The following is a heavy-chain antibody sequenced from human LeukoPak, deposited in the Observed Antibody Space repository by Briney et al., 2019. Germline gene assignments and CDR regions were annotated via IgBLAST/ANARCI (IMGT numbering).Heavy chain of an antibody. CDR2: YGTSSSYI. D-gene: IGHD3-16*01. CDR3: ARDPLGGYYFDY. V-gene: IGHV3-21*06. CDR1: GFTFSRYR. J-gene: IGHJ4*02. Sequence: GGSLRLSCAVSGFTFSRYRMNWVRQTPGKGLEWVSYYGTSSSYIYYADSVKGRFTISRDNAKNSLFLQMNNLRAEDTAVYYCARDPLGGYYFDYWGQGTLVTVSS.